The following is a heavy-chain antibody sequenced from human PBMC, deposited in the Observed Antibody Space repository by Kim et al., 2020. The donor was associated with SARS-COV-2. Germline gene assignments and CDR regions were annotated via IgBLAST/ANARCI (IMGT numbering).Heavy chain of an antibody. CDR1: GGTFSSYA. V-gene: IGHV1-69*13. CDR3: ATPGVVADPEDYYYYGMDV. J-gene: IGHJ6*02. D-gene: IGHD2-2*01. Sequence: SVKVSCKASGGTFSSYAISWVRQAPGQGLEWMGGIIPIFGTANYAQKFQGRVTITADESTSTAYMELSSLRSEDTAVYYCATPGVVADPEDYYYYGMDVWGQGTTVTVSS. CDR2: IIPIFGTA.